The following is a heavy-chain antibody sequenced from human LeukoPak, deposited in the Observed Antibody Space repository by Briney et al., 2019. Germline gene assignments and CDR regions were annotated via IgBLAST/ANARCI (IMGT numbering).Heavy chain of an antibody. D-gene: IGHD3-16*01. CDR3: AKGGYDPDYYFDY. CDR2: INFSGGTT. CDR1: GFTFSSFA. J-gene: IGHJ4*02. Sequence: GGSLRLSCAASGFTFSSFAMSWVRQAPGKGLEWVSAINFSGGTTYYADSVKGRFTISRDNSKNSLYLEMNSLRAEDTALYYCAKGGYDPDYYFDYWGQGTLVTVSS. V-gene: IGHV3-23*01.